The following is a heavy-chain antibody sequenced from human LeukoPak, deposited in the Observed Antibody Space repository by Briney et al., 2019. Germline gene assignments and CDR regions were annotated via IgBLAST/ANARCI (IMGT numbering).Heavy chain of an antibody. CDR1: GFTFSNYG. J-gene: IGHJ4*02. CDR3: ARDRGVDDYFDY. Sequence: PGGSLRLSCAASGFTFSNYGMSWVRQAPGKGLQWVSGSGGERYYTESVKGRFTISRDNAKNSVYLQMNSLRAEDTAVYYCARDRGVDDYFDYWGQGTLVTVSS. CDR2: SGGER. V-gene: IGHV3-23*01. D-gene: IGHD3-10*01.